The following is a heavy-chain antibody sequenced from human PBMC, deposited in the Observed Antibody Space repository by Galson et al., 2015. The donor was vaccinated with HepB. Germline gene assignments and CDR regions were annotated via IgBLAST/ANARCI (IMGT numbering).Heavy chain of an antibody. Sequence: SLRLSCAGSGFTFSSYNMNWVRQAPGKGLEWVSSISINTNYKYYADSVKGRFAISRDNAKNSLYLQMNSLTAEDTAVYYCARDRPPGIAAAGSFQHWGQGTLVTVSS. D-gene: IGHD6-13*01. V-gene: IGHV3-21*01. J-gene: IGHJ1*01. CDR1: GFTFSSYN. CDR3: ARDRPPGIAAAGSFQH. CDR2: ISINTNYK.